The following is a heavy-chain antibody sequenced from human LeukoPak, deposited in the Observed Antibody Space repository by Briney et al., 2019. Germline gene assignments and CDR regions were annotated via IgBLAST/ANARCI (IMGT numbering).Heavy chain of an antibody. Sequence: SETLSLTCTVSGGSISSYYWSWIRQPPGQGLEWIGYIYYSGSTNYNPSLKSRVTISVDTSKNQFSLKLSSVTAADTAVYYCARQAVPAAKKNWFDPWGQGTLVTVSS. CDR2: IYYSGST. D-gene: IGHD2-2*01. CDR3: ARQAVPAAKKNWFDP. J-gene: IGHJ5*02. CDR1: GGSISSYY. V-gene: IGHV4-59*01.